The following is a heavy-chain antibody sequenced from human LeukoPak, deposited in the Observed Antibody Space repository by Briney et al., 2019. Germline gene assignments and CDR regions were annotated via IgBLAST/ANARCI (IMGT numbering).Heavy chain of an antibody. D-gene: IGHD3-10*01. CDR1: GFTFSSYW. V-gene: IGHV3-7*03. Sequence: GGSLRLSCAASGFTFSSYWMSWVRQAPGKGLEWVANIKQDGSEKYYVDSVKGRFTISRDNAKNSLYLQMNSLRAEDTAVYYCARVAYYGPENWFDPWGQGTLVTVSS. CDR3: ARVAYYGPENWFDP. CDR2: IKQDGSEK. J-gene: IGHJ5*02.